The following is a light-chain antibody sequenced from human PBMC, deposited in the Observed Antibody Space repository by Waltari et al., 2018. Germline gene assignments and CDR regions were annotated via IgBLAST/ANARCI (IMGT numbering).Light chain of an antibody. Sequence: QSALTQPPSVSGSPGQSLPICCPGTSRHVDSSNDVSWYPQHPGGATSLMSYGVTNRPSRVAMRFAGSKAGNTASLTISGHQPEDEAYCYCSSYTTRDTRIYGGGTKLTVL. V-gene: IGLV2-14*03. J-gene: IGLJ2*01. CDR2: GVT. CDR3: SSYTTRDTRI. CDR1: SRHVDSSND.